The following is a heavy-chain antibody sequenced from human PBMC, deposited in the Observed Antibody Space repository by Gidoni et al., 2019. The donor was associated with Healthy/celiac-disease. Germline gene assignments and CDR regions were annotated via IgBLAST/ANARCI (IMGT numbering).Heavy chain of an antibody. CDR3: ARGVLESFSLTILWFGVDV. J-gene: IGHJ6*02. CDR2: TYSRSKWYN. V-gene: IGHV6-1*01. Sequence: QVQLQQSGPGLVKPSQTLSLNCAISGDSVSSNSAAWNWIRQSPSRGLEWLGRTYSRSKWYNDYAVSVKSRITINPDTSKNQFSLQLNSVTPEDTAVYYCARGVLESFSLTILWFGVDVWGQGTTVTVSS. D-gene: IGHD3-10*01. CDR1: GDSVSSNSAA.